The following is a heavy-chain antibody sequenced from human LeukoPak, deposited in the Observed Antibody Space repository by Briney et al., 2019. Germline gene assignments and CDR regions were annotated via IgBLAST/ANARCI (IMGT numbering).Heavy chain of an antibody. V-gene: IGHV1-69*06. CDR2: IIPIFGTA. Sequence: GASVKVSCKASGGTFSSYAISWVRQAPGQGLEWMGGIIPIFGTANYAQKFQGRVTITADKSTSTAYMELSSLRSEDTAVYYCARLSDVRGIPGGWGQGTLVTVSS. D-gene: IGHD3-10*02. CDR3: ARLSDVRGIPGG. J-gene: IGHJ4*02. CDR1: GGTFSSYA.